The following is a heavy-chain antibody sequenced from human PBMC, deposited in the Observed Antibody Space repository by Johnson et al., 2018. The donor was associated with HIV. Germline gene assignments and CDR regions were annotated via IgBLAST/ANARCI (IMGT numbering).Heavy chain of an antibody. CDR2: ISYDGSNK. V-gene: IGHV3-30*04. D-gene: IGHD5-24*01. CDR3: ARGPSGRWLQTDAFDI. CDR1: GFTFSSYA. Sequence: VQLVESGGGVVQPGRSLRLSCAASGFTFSSYAMHWVRQAPGKGLEWVAVISYDGSNKYYADSVKGRFPISRDNSKNTLYLQMNSLRAEDTAVYYCARGPSGRWLQTDAFDIWGQGTMVTVSS. J-gene: IGHJ3*02.